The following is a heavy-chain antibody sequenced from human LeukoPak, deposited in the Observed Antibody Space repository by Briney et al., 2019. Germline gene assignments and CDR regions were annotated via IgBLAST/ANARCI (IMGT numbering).Heavy chain of an antibody. V-gene: IGHV1-2*02. CDR2: INPKTGGT. J-gene: IGHJ4*02. CDR1: GYTFTDSY. CDR3: ARDGRLTIFVRGIITEGSPPKN. D-gene: IGHD3-10*01. Sequence: GASVKVSCKASGYTFTDSYMHWVRQAPGQGLEWMGWINPKTGGTNYAQRFQGRVTMTRDTSIRTAYMELNSLRSDDTAVYCCARDGRLTIFVRGIITEGSPPKNWGQGTLVTVSS.